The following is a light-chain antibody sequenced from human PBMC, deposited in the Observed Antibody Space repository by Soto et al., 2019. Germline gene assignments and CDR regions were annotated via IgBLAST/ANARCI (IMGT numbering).Light chain of an antibody. V-gene: IGKV3-20*01. CDR1: QSVSSNY. CDR3: QQYGTSLYT. Sequence: EIVLTQSPGTLSLSPGERATLSCRASQSVSSNYLAWYQQKPGQAPRLLISGASSRATGIPDRFSGSGSGTDFTLTITRLEPEDCAVYYCQQYGTSLYTFGQGTKLEIK. CDR2: GAS. J-gene: IGKJ2*01.